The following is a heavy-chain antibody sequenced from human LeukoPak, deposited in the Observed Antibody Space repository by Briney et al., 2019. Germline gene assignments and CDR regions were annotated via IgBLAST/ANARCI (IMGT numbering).Heavy chain of an antibody. D-gene: IGHD3-10*01. CDR2: VNPDDSDT. J-gene: IGHJ4*02. V-gene: IGHV5-51*01. Sequence: GESLKISCKGSGYSFTSHWIGWVRQMPGKGLEWMGIVNPDDSDTIYSPSFQGQVTISADESITTAYLQWSSLKASDTAMYYCARRRWPRGGRSSFDYWGQGALVTVSS. CDR3: ARRRWPRGGRSSFDY. CDR1: GYSFTSHW.